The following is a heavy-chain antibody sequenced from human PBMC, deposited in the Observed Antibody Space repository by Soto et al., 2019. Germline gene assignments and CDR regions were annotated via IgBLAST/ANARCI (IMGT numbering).Heavy chain of an antibody. Sequence: PGGSLRLSCAASGFTFSSYAMSWVRQAPGKGLEWVSAISGSGGSTYYADSVKGRFTISRDNPKNTLYLQMNSLRAEDTAVYYCAKVSDSSGWYVLWGYFDYWGQGTLVTVSS. V-gene: IGHV3-23*01. D-gene: IGHD6-19*01. CDR1: GFTFSSYA. CDR3: AKVSDSSGWYVLWGYFDY. J-gene: IGHJ4*02. CDR2: ISGSGGST.